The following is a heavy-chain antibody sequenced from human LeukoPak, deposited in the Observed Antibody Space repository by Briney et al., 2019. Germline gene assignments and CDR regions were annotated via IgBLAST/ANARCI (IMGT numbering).Heavy chain of an antibody. J-gene: IGHJ5*02. Sequence: ASVKVSCKASGYTFTAYYIHWVRQAAGQGLEWMGWISAYNGNTNYAQKLQGRVTMTTDTSTSTAYMELRSLRSDDTAVYYCARNTYYYDSSGYYYEGWFDPWGQGTLVTVSS. V-gene: IGHV1-18*04. CDR1: GYTFTAYY. CDR3: ARNTYYYDSSGYYYEGWFDP. CDR2: ISAYNGNT. D-gene: IGHD3-22*01.